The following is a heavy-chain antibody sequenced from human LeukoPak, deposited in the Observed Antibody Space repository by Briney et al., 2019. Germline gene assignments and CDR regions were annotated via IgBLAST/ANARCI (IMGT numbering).Heavy chain of an antibody. V-gene: IGHV3-30*02. CDR1: GFTFSTYG. CDR3: ATDQRWELPLNY. Sequence: GGSLRLSCAASGFTFSTYGMHWVRQSPGKGLEWVAFIRYDESKEFYADSLKGRFTVSRDNSQNTLFLQMNSLKTEDTAVYYCATDQRWELPLNYWGQGTLVTVSS. CDR2: IRYDESKE. D-gene: IGHD1-26*01. J-gene: IGHJ4*02.